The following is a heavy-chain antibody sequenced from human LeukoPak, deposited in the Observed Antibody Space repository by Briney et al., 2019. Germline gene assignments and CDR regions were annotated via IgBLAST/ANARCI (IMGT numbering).Heavy chain of an antibody. J-gene: IGHJ4*02. V-gene: IGHV4-38-2*01. CDR3: AKTRTGPYYFDY. CDR2: IYHSGST. Sequence: SETLSLTCAVSGYSISSGYYWGWIRQPPGKGLEWIGSIYHSGSTYYNPSLKSRVTISADTSKNQFFLKLSSVTAADTAVYYCAKTRTGPYYFDYWAQGTLVTVSS. CDR1: GYSISSGYY.